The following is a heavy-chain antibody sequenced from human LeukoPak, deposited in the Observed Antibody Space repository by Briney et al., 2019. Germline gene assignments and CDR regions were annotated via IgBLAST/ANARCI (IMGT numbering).Heavy chain of an antibody. CDR2: IYHSGST. CDR1: GGSISSGGYY. CDR3: ARESITGTVGY. J-gene: IGHJ4*02. V-gene: IGHV4-30-2*01. Sequence: PSETLSLTCTVSGGSISSGGYYWSWIRQPPGKGLEWIGYIYHSGSTYYNPSLKSRVTISVDRSKNQFSLKLSSVTAADTAVYYCARESITGTVGYWGQGTLVTVSS. D-gene: IGHD1-7*01.